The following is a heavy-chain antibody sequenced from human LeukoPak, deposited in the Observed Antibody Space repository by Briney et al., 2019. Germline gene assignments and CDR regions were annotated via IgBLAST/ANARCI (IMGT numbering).Heavy chain of an antibody. CDR3: ARGARTPSGYGSRTAGRANWFDP. D-gene: IGHD5-12*01. CDR2: INHSGST. V-gene: IGHV4-34*01. Sequence: SQTLSLTCAVYGRSFSGYYWSWIRQPPGKGLEWIGEINHSGSTNYNPSLKSRVTISVDTSKNQFSLKLSSVTAADAAVYYCARGARTPSGYGSRTAGRANWFDPWGQGTLVTVSS. CDR1: GRSFSGYY. J-gene: IGHJ5*02.